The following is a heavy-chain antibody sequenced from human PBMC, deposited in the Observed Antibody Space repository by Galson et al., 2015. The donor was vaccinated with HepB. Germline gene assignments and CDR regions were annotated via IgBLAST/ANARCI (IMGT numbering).Heavy chain of an antibody. D-gene: IGHD6-13*01. J-gene: IGHJ4*02. Sequence: SLRLSCAASGFTFDDYTMHWVRQAPGKGLEWVSLISWDGGSTYYADSVKGRFTISRDNSKNSLYLQMNSLRTEDTALYYCAKDGYSSSWHFDYWGQGTLVTVSS. V-gene: IGHV3-43*01. CDR2: ISWDGGST. CDR1: GFTFDDYT. CDR3: AKDGYSSSWHFDY.